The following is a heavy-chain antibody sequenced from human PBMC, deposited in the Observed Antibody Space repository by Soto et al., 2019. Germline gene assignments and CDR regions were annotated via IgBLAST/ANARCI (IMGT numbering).Heavy chain of an antibody. J-gene: IGHJ6*03. Sequence: SETLSLTCTVSGGSISSYYWSWIRQPPGKGLEWIGYIYYSGSTNYNPSLKSRVTISVDTYKNQFSLKLSSVTAADTAVYYCAGARPFYYYMDVWGKGTTVTVSS. CDR1: GGSISSYY. CDR2: IYYSGST. CDR3: AGARPFYYYMDV. V-gene: IGHV4-59*08.